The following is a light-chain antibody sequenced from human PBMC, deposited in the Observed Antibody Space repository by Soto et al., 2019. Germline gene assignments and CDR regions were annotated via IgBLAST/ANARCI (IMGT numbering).Light chain of an antibody. V-gene: IGKV1-5*03. J-gene: IGKJ1*01. Sequence: IQMTQSPSTLSASVGDTVTITCRASHTISRWMAWYQHKPGKAPKLLIYKASSLESGVPSRFSGSGSGTEFTLTISSLQPDDFATYYCQQYNSGFCQGTKVEVK. CDR3: QQYNSG. CDR2: KAS. CDR1: HTISRW.